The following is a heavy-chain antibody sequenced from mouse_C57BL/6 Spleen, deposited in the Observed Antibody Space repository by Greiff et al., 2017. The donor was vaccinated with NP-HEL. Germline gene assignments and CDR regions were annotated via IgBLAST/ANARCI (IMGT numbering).Heavy chain of an antibody. D-gene: IGHD2-4*01. CDR1: GYAFSSYW. V-gene: IGHV1-80*01. CDR3: ARGDYDYDGFAY. Sequence: QVQLQQSGAELVKPGASVKISCKASGYAFSSYWMNWVKQRPGKGLEWIGQIYPGDGDTNSNGKFKGKATLTADKSSCKAYMQLSSLTSEDSAVYFCARGDYDYDGFAYWGQGTLVTVSA. J-gene: IGHJ3*01. CDR2: IYPGDGDT.